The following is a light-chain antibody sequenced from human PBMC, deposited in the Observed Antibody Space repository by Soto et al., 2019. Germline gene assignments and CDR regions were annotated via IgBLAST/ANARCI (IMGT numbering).Light chain of an antibody. CDR1: SGDVGGYNY. CDR3: TPSAGSNIGYV. V-gene: IGLV2-8*01. J-gene: IGLJ1*01. Sequence: QSALTQPPSAPGSPGQTVTISCTGTSGDVGGYNYVSWYQQYPGKAPRLMIYEVNKRPSGVPDRFSGSKSGNTASLTVSGLQAEDEADYYCTPSAGSNIGYVFGSGTKVTVL. CDR2: EVN.